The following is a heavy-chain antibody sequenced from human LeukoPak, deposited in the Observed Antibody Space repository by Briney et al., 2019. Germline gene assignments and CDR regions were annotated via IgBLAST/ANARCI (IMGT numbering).Heavy chain of an antibody. Sequence: GGSLRLSCAASGFTFSSYGMHWVRQAPGKGLEWVAFIRFDGSYKDYADSVKGRFTISRDKSKNTLYLQMNSLRAEDTAVYYCARVVDGYSSGWYWGQGTLVTVSS. CDR3: ARVVDGYSSGWY. J-gene: IGHJ4*02. CDR1: GFTFSSYG. D-gene: IGHD6-19*01. CDR2: IRFDGSYK. V-gene: IGHV3-30*02.